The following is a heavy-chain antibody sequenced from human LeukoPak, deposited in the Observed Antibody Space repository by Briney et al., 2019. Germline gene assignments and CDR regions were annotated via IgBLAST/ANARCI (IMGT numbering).Heavy chain of an antibody. V-gene: IGHV4-59*02. CDR3: ARDHLPAGAPGYYMDV. Sequence: TETLSLTCTVSGGSVSSHFWSWIRQPPGKGLEWIGYIYNSGITNYNPSLKSRVTMSVDTSKNQFSLMLRSVTAADTAVYYCARDHLPAGAPGYYMDVWGKGTTVTVSS. J-gene: IGHJ6*03. CDR1: GGSVSSHF. D-gene: IGHD4/OR15-4a*01. CDR2: IYNSGIT.